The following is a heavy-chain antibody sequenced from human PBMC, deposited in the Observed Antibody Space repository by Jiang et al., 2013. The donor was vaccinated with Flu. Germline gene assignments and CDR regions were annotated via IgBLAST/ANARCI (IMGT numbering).Heavy chain of an antibody. Sequence: VQLVESGGGVVKPGRSLRLSCAASGFTFNSYGMHWVRQAPGKGLEWVAVIWYDGSEKYYADSVKGRFTVSRDNPKNTLYLEMNSLRAEDTAVYYCARDFLARDYRSGKDYWGQGTLVTVSS. CDR1: GFTFNSYG. J-gene: IGHJ4*02. V-gene: IGHV3-33*01. CDR2: IWYDGSEK. D-gene: IGHD4-11*01. CDR3: ARDFLARDYRSGKDY.